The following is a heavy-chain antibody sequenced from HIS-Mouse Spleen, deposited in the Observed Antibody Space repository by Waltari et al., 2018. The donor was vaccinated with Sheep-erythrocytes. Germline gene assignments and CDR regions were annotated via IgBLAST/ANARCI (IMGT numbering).Heavy chain of an antibody. CDR2: IIPILGIA. J-gene: IGHJ4*02. D-gene: IGHD1-26*01. Sequence: QVQLVQSGAEVKKPGSSVKVSCRASGGTFRSYAISCVRQAPGQGLEWMGRIIPILGIANYAQKFQGRVTITADKSTSTAYMELSSLRSEDTAVYYCAQTGATTPHFDYWGQGTLVTVSS. CDR1: GGTFRSYA. V-gene: IGHV1-69*04. CDR3: AQTGATTPHFDY.